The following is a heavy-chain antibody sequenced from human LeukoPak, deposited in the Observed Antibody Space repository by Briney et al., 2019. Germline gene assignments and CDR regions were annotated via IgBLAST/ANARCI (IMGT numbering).Heavy chain of an antibody. D-gene: IGHD2-8*01. J-gene: IGHJ4*02. V-gene: IGHV1-69*01. CDR1: GGTFSSYA. Sequence: SVKVSCKASGGTFSSYAISWVRQAPGQGLEWMGGIIPIFGTANYAQKFQGRVTITADESTSTAYMELSSLRSEDTAVYYCASWVMVYDDHTIRFDYRGQGTLVTVSS. CDR2: IIPIFGTA. CDR3: ASWVMVYDDHTIRFDY.